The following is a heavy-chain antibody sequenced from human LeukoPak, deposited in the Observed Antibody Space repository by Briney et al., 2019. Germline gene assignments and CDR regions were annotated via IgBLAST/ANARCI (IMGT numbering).Heavy chain of an antibody. CDR2: MNPNSGNT. CDR1: GYTLNDHY. J-gene: IGHJ4*02. D-gene: IGHD4-17*01. CDR3: ASMTTVTTGIDY. Sequence: ASVKVSCKAFGYTLNDHYLHWVRQATGQGLEWMGWMNPNSGNTGYAQKFQGRVTMTRNTSISTAYMELSSLRSEDTAVYYCASMTTVTTGIDYWGQGTLVTVSS. V-gene: IGHV1-8*02.